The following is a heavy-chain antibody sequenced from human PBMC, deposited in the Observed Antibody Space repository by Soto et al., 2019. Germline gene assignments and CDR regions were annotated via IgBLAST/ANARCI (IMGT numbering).Heavy chain of an antibody. D-gene: IGHD2-15*01. CDR3: ARDTPKVVAATRTPYGAFDI. Sequence: TSETLSLTCTVSGGSISSGGYYWSWIRQHPGKGLEWIGYIYYSGSTYYNPSLKSRVTISVDTSKNQLSLKLSSVTAADTAVYYCARDTPKVVAATRTPYGAFDIWGQGTMVTVSS. CDR2: IYYSGST. CDR1: GGSISSGGYY. V-gene: IGHV4-31*03. J-gene: IGHJ3*02.